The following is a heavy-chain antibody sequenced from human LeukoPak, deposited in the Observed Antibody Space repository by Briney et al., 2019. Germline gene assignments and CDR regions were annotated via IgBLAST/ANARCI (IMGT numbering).Heavy chain of an antibody. CDR1: GYAFTSYG. Sequence: ASVKVSCKASGYAFTSYGLSWVRQAPGQGLEWMGWISAYNGNTNYAQKLQGRVTMTTDTSTSTAYMELRSLRSDDTAVYYCARASTGTTWGYYYYMDVWGKGTTVTVSS. V-gene: IGHV1-18*01. CDR3: ARASTGTTWGYYYYMDV. D-gene: IGHD1-1*01. CDR2: ISAYNGNT. J-gene: IGHJ6*03.